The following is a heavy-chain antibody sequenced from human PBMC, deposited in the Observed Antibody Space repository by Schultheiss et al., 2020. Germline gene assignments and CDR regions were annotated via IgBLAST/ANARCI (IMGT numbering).Heavy chain of an antibody. CDR1: GFTFSSYS. CDR2: ISYDGSNK. V-gene: IGHV3-30*03. CDR3: ARGGYCSGGSCPPLYSFYYYYMDV. D-gene: IGHD2-15*01. J-gene: IGHJ6*03. Sequence: GGSLRLSCAASGFTFSSYSMNWVRQAPGKGLEWVAVISYDGSNKYYADSVKGRFTISRDNSKNTLYLQMNSLRDEDTAVYYCARGGYCSGGSCPPLYSFYYYYMDVWGKGTTVTVSS.